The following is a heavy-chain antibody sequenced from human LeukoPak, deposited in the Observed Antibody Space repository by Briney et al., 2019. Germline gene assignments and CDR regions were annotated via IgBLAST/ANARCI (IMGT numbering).Heavy chain of an antibody. CDR2: IYYSGST. J-gene: IGHJ4*02. Sequence: SETLSLTCTVSGGSISSSSYYWGWIRQPPGKGLEWIGSIYYSGSTYYNPSLKSRVTMSVDTSKNQFSLNLSSVTAADTAVYYCARTSGPANYWGQGTLVTVSS. D-gene: IGHD6-19*01. CDR1: GGSISSSSYY. CDR3: ARTSGPANY. V-gene: IGHV4-39*07.